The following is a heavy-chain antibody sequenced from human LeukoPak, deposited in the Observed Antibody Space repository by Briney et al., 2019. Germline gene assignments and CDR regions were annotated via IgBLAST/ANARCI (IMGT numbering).Heavy chain of an antibody. V-gene: IGHV4-59*01. Sequence: SETLSLTCTVSGGSISSYYWSWIRQPPGKGLEWIGYIYYSGSTNYNPSLKSRVTISVDTSKNQFSLKLSSVTAADTAVYYCARMTSSKYSSGWFGAFDIWGQGTMVTVSS. CDR2: IYYSGST. J-gene: IGHJ3*02. CDR1: GGSISSYY. D-gene: IGHD6-19*01. CDR3: ARMTSSKYSSGWFGAFDI.